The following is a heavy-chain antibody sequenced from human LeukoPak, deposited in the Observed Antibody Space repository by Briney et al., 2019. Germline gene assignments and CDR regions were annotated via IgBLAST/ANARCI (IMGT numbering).Heavy chain of an antibody. CDR3: ARVRDGYNDAYDI. Sequence: GASVKVSCKTSGYTFTSYNLRWVRQAPGQRLEWMGIIKLSGDNTHYAQKFQGRFTMTSDTSTSSVYMELSSLISADTAVYYCARVRDGYNDAYDIWGQGTMVTVTS. D-gene: IGHD5-24*01. V-gene: IGHV1-46*01. CDR1: GYTFTSYN. J-gene: IGHJ3*02. CDR2: IKLSGDNT.